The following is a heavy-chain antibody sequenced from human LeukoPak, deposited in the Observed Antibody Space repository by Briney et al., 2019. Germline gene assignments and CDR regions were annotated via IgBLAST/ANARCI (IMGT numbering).Heavy chain of an antibody. CDR1: GFTFSSYA. V-gene: IGHV3-30-3*01. D-gene: IGHD2-2*01. CDR2: ISYDGSNK. J-gene: IGHJ4*02. CDR3: ARDMQYQLPLDY. Sequence: GGSLRLSCAASGFTFSSYAMHWVRQAPGKGLEWVAVISYDGSNKYYADSVKGRFTISRDNSKNTLYLQMNSLRAEDTAVYYCARDMQYQLPLDYWGQRTLVTVSS.